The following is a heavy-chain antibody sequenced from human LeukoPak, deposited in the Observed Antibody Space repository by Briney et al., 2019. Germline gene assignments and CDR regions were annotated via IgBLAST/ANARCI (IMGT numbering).Heavy chain of an antibody. D-gene: IGHD1-26*01. V-gene: IGHV4-34*01. Sequence: PSETLSLTCAVYGGSFSGYYWSWIRQPPGKGLEWIGEINHSGSTNYNPSLKSRVTISVDTSKNQFSLKLSSVTAADTAVYYCASWGVLGDSGSYHYYFDYWGQGTLVTVSS. J-gene: IGHJ4*02. CDR2: INHSGST. CDR3: ASWGVLGDSGSYHYYFDY. CDR1: GGSFSGYY.